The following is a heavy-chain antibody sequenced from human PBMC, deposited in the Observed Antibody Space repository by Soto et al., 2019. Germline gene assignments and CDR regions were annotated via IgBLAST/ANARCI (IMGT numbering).Heavy chain of an antibody. J-gene: IGHJ6*02. D-gene: IGHD1-26*01. CDR1: GGTFSSYT. CDR2: IIPILGIA. CDR3: AREGSGSYSSSYYYYGMDV. V-gene: IGHV1-69*04. Sequence: QVQLVHSGAEVKKPGSSVKVSCKASGGTFSSYTISWVRQAPGQGLEWMGRIIPILGIANYAQKFQGRVTITADKSTSTAYMELSSLRSEDTAVYYCAREGSGSYSSSYYYYGMDVWGQGTTVTVSS.